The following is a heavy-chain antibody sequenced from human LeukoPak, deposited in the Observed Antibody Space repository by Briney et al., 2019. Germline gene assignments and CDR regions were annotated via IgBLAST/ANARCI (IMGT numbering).Heavy chain of an antibody. Sequence: GGSLRLSCAASGFIFSKSWMSWVRQAPGKGLEWVANMNGDGSVKDYVDSVKGRFTISGDNARQSLYLQMSGLRAEDTAVYYCATYTHWVAGDVWGQGTTVTVSS. CDR2: MNGDGSVK. V-gene: IGHV3-7*01. J-gene: IGHJ6*02. CDR3: ATYTHWVAGDV. CDR1: GFIFSKSW. D-gene: IGHD3-16*01.